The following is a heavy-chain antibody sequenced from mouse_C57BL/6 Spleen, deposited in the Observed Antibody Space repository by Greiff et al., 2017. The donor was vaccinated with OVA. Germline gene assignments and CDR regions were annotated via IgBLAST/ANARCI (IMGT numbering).Heavy chain of an antibody. J-gene: IGHJ4*01. V-gene: IGHV1-72*01. CDR1: GYTFTSYW. D-gene: IGHD1-1*01. CDR3: ARWGIYYGSSYAMDY. Sequence: VQLQQPGAELVKPGASVKLSCKASGYTFTSYWMHWVKQRPGRGLEWIGRIDPNSGGTKYNEKFKSKATLTVDKPSSTAYMQLSSLTSKDSAVYYCARWGIYYGSSYAMDYWGQGTSVTVSS. CDR2: IDPNSGGT.